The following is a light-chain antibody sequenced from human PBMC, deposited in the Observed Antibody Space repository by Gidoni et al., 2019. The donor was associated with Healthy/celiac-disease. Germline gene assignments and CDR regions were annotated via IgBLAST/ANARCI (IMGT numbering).Light chain of an antibody. CDR1: QSVLYSSNNKNY. J-gene: IGKJ1*01. CDR2: WAS. V-gene: IGKV4-1*01. Sequence: DIVMTQSPDSLAVSLGERATINCKSSQSVLYSSNNKNYLAWYHQKPGQPPKLLIYWASTRESGVPDRCSGSGSGTDFTLTISSLQAEDVAVYYCQQYYSTPWTFGQGTKVEIK. CDR3: QQYYSTPWT.